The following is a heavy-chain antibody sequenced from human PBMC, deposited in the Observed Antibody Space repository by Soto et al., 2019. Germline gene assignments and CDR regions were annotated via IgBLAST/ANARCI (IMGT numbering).Heavy chain of an antibody. Sequence: LRLSCAASGFTFSSYAMSWVRQAPGKGLEWVSAISGSGGSTYYADSVKGRFTISRDNSKNTLYLQMNSLRAEDTAVYYCAKVLPRLGRPDRPKEYFDYWGQGTLVTVSS. CDR1: GFTFSSYA. D-gene: IGHD6-25*01. J-gene: IGHJ4*02. V-gene: IGHV3-23*01. CDR3: AKVLPRLGRPDRPKEYFDY. CDR2: ISGSGGST.